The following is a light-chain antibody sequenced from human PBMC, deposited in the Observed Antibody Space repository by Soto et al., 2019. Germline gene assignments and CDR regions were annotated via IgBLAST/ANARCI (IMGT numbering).Light chain of an antibody. CDR3: CTYAGGTTWV. CDR2: EGG. V-gene: IGLV2-23*01. J-gene: IGLJ3*02. Sequence: QSALTQPASVSGSPGQSITISCTGTSSDVGSYNLVSWYQQHPGKAPKLMIYEGGKRPSGVSDRFSGSKSGNTASLTISGLQAEDDADYYCCTYAGGTTWVFGGGTKLTV. CDR1: SSDVGSYNL.